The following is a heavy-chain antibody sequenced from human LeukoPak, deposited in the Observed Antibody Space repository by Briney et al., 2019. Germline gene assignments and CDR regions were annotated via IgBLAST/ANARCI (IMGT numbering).Heavy chain of an antibody. CDR2: ISGSGGST. Sequence: GGSLRLSCAASGFTFSSYAMSWVRQAPGKGLEWVSAISGSGGSTYYADSVKGRFTISRDNSKNTLYLQMNSLRAEDTAVYYCAKARLYCSSTSCQFDPWGQGTLVTVSS. CDR1: GFTFSSYA. V-gene: IGHV3-23*01. CDR3: AKARLYCSSTSCQFDP. D-gene: IGHD2-2*01. J-gene: IGHJ5*02.